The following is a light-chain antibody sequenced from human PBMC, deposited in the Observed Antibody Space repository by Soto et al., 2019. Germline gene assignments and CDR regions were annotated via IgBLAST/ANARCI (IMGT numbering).Light chain of an antibody. J-gene: IGKJ3*01. CDR2: GAS. CDR1: QSVSSTY. V-gene: IGKV3-20*01. Sequence: EIVLTQSPGTLSLSPGERATLSCRASQSVSSTYLAWYQQRPGQAPRRLMYGASSRATGIPDRFSGSGSGTDFTLVISRLEPEDFAVYYCQQYGSSPRTFGPGTKVDIK. CDR3: QQYGSSPRT.